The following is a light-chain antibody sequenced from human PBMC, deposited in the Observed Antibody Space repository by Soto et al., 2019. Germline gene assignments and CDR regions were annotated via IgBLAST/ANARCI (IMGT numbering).Light chain of an antibody. CDR3: QQYYSIPWT. V-gene: IGKV4-1*01. CDR1: QSVLYSSNNKNY. Sequence: DIVMTQSPDSLAVSLGERATINCKSSQSVLYSSNNKNYLAWYHQKPGHPPKLLIYWASTRESGVPDRFSGSGSGTDFTLTISSLQAEEVAVYYCQQYYSIPWTFGQGTKVEIK. CDR2: WAS. J-gene: IGKJ1*01.